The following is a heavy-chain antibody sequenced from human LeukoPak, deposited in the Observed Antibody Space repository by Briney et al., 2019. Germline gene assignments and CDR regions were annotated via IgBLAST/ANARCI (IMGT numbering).Heavy chain of an antibody. Sequence: PGRSLRLSCAASGFTFSNYGMHWVRQAPGKGLEWVAVIWYDGRNKYYVDSVKGRFTISRDNSKNTLYLQMNSLRAEDTAVYYCARAQIPVDNSGWYEGFDYWGQGTLVTVSS. CDR3: ARAQIPVDNSGWYEGFDY. V-gene: IGHV3-33*01. J-gene: IGHJ4*02. D-gene: IGHD6-19*01. CDR1: GFTFSNYG. CDR2: IWYDGRNK.